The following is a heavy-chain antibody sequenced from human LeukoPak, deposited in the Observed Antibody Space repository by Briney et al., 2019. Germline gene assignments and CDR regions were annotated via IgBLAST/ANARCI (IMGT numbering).Heavy chain of an antibody. Sequence: GGSLRLSCAASGLTFSSHAMSWVRQAPGKGLEWVGRIKSKADGETIDYAAPVKGRFTFSRDDSKNMLYLQMNSLKSEDTAVYYCSTLTSRGLSDSWSQGTLVTVSS. CDR1: GLTFSSHA. CDR3: STLTSRGLSDS. CDR2: IKSKADGETI. J-gene: IGHJ4*02. D-gene: IGHD1-20*01. V-gene: IGHV3-15*01.